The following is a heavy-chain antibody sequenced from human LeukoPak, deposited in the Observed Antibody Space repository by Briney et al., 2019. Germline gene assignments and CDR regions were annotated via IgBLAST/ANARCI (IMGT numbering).Heavy chain of an antibody. J-gene: IGHJ6*04. CDR2: FDPEVDET. Sequence: ASVKASCKVSGYTLTELSMHWVRQAPGKGLEWMGGFDPEVDETIYAQKFQGRDTMTEDTSTDTAYMELSSLRSEDTAVYYCATDLSYGMDVWGKGTTVTVSP. CDR1: GYTLTELS. CDR3: ATDLSYGMDV. V-gene: IGHV1-24*01.